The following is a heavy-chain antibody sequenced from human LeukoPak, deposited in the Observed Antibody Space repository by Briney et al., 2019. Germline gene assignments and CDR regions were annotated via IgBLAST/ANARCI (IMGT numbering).Heavy chain of an antibody. CDR1: GFTFSSYA. CDR2: ISGSGGST. J-gene: IGHJ6*03. V-gene: IGHV3-23*01. D-gene: IGHD2-2*01. CDR3: AKDGCSSTSCHYYYYYMDV. Sequence: GGSLRLSCAASGFTFSSYAMSWVRQAPGKGLEWVSAISGSGGSTYYADSVKGRFTISRDNSKNTLYLQMNSLRAEDTAVYYCAKDGCSSTSCHYYYYYMDVWGKGTTITVSS.